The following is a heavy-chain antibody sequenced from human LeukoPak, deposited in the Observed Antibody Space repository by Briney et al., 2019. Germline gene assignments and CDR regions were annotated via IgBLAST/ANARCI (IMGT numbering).Heavy chain of an antibody. V-gene: IGHV4-34*01. CDR1: GGSFSGYY. CDR2: INHSGST. Sequence: SETLSLTCAVYGGSFSGYYWSWIRQPPGKGLEWIGEINHSGSTNYNPSLKSRVTLSVDTSKNQFSLKLSSVTAADMAVYYCARARVVYGGNFVGLYYGMDVWGQGTTVTVSS. J-gene: IGHJ6*02. D-gene: IGHD4-23*01. CDR3: ARARVVYGGNFVGLYYGMDV.